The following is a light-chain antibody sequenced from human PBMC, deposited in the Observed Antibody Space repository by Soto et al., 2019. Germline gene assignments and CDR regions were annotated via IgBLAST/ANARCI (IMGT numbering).Light chain of an antibody. CDR2: GNS. Sequence: QAVVTQPPSVSGAPGQRVTLSCTGSSSTIGAGYDVHWYQQLPGTAPKLLIYGNSNRPSGVPDRFSGSKSGTSASLAITGLQAEDEADYYCQSYGSSLSGYVFGTGTKLTVL. CDR3: QSYGSSLSGYV. V-gene: IGLV1-40*01. CDR1: SSTIGAGYD. J-gene: IGLJ1*01.